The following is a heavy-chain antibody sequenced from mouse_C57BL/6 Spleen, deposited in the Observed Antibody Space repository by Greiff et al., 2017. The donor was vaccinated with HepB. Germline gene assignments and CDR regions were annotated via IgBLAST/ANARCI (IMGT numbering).Heavy chain of an antibody. CDR2: INPSSGYT. CDR3: ARGGGYDPAWFAY. D-gene: IGHD2-2*01. J-gene: IGHJ3*01. CDR1: GYTFTSYT. Sequence: VQLQQSGAELARPGASVKMSCKASGYTFTSYTMHWVKQRPGQGLEWIGYINPSSGYTKYNQKFKDKATLTADKSSSTAYMQLSSLTSEDSAVYYCARGGGYDPAWFAYWGQGTLVTVSA. V-gene: IGHV1-4*01.